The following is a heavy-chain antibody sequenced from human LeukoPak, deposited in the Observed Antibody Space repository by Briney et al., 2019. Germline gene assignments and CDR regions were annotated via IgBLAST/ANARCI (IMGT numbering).Heavy chain of an antibody. CDR1: GASISGYF. Sequence: SETLSLTCTVSGASISGYFWSWIRQPPGKGLEWIGYISSSGNTNYNPSLKSRVTISVDTSKNQFSLQLNSVTPEDTAVYYCARGGGYYDILTGHQGYYYYYGMDVWGQGTTVTVSS. D-gene: IGHD3-9*01. J-gene: IGHJ6*02. CDR3: ARGGGYYDILTGHQGYYYYYGMDV. V-gene: IGHV4-59*12. CDR2: ISSSGNT.